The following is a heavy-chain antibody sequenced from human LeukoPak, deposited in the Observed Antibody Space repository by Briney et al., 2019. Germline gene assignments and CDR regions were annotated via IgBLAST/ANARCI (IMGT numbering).Heavy chain of an antibody. CDR2: INHSGST. Sequence: SETLSLTCAVYGGSFSGYYWSWIRQPPGKGLEWIGEINHSGSTNYNPSLKSRVTISVDTSKNQFSLKLSSVTAADTAVYYCARGYGYRSVYFDYWGQGTLVTVSS. CDR1: GGSFSGYY. V-gene: IGHV4-34*01. J-gene: IGHJ4*02. CDR3: ARGYGYRSVYFDY. D-gene: IGHD5-18*01.